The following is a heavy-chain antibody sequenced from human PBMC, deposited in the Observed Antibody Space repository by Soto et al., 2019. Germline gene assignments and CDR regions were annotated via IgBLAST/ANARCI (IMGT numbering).Heavy chain of an antibody. CDR3: GRSYYGLDV. CDR2: TYQTESA. V-gene: IGHV4-30-2*06. CDR1: GGSIRSGGYS. Sequence: SETLPLTCTVSGGSIRSGGYSWTWIRQSPGKGLDRIGYTYQTESAYSSPSLKSRVTISVHRSKNQFSMNLTSVTAADPAVYYCGRSYYGLDVWGQRTTVTVPS. J-gene: IGHJ6*02.